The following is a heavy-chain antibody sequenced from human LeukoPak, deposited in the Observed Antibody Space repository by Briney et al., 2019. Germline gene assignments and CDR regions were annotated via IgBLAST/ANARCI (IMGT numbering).Heavy chain of an antibody. J-gene: IGHJ6*03. D-gene: IGHD3-10*01. Sequence: SETLSLTGAVYGGSFSGYYWSWVRQTPGKGLEGIGEINHSATTNDKPSLRSRVTLSVDTSKHQFSLKLSYVTAADTGVYYCARLLQGSGTYLHYMDVWGKGTTVTISS. CDR3: ARLLQGSGTYLHYMDV. V-gene: IGHV4-34*01. CDR2: INHSATT. CDR1: GGSFSGYY.